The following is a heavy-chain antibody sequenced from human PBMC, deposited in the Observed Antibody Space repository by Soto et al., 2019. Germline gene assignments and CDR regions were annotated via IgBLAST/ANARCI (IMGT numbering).Heavy chain of an antibody. CDR3: ARRARPDFYYMDV. Sequence: ASVKVSCKASGYTFTSYDINWVRQATGQGLEWMGWMNPNSGNTYYANSVQGRFTISRDNSKNTVYLQMGSLRPEDMAVYYCARRARPDFYYMDVWGKGTTVTVSS. J-gene: IGHJ6*03. D-gene: IGHD6-6*01. CDR2: MNPNSGNT. CDR1: GYTFTSYD. V-gene: IGHV1-8*01.